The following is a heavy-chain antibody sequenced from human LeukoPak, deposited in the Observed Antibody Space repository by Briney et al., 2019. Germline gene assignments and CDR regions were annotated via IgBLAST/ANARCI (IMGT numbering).Heavy chain of an antibody. CDR3: AKGREHPDY. V-gene: IGHV3-30*02. CDR2: IRYDGSYE. D-gene: IGHD1/OR15-1a*01. J-gene: IGHJ4*02. Sequence: GGSLRLSCAASGFTFENYGMHWVRQAPAKGLEWVAFIRYDGSYEDYADSVKGRFTISRVNSKNTLYLQLNSLRGEDTAVYYCAKGREHPDYWGQGTLVTVSS. CDR1: GFTFENYG.